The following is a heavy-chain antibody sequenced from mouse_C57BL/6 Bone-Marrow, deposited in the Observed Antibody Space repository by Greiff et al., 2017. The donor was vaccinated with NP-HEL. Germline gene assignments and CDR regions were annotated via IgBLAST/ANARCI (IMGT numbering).Heavy chain of an antibody. V-gene: IGHV1-7*01. J-gene: IGHJ4*01. CDR3: ARTNYYGSSSYAMDY. CDR1: GYTFTSYW. CDR2: INPSSGYT. D-gene: IGHD1-1*01. Sequence: VKLQESGAELAKPGASVKLSCKASGYTFTSYWMHWVKQRPGQGLEWIGYINPSSGYTKYNQKFKDKATLTADKPSSTAYMQLSSLTYEDSAVYYCARTNYYGSSSYAMDYWGQGTSVTVSS.